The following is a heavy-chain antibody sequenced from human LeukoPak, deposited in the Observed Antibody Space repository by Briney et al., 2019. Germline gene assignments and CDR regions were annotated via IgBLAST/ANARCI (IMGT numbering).Heavy chain of an antibody. Sequence: SVKVSCKASGGTFSSYAISWVRQAPGQGLEWMGGIIPIFGTANYAQKFQGRVTITTDESTSTAYMELSSLRSEDTAVYYCARAPRNHYYDSSGYFGGFDYWGQGTLVTVPS. CDR2: IIPIFGTA. CDR1: GGTFSSYA. V-gene: IGHV1-69*05. J-gene: IGHJ4*02. D-gene: IGHD3-22*01. CDR3: ARAPRNHYYDSSGYFGGFDY.